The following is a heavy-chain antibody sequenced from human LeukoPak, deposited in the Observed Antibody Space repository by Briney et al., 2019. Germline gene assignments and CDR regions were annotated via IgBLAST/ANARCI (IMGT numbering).Heavy chain of an antibody. CDR3: ARDPYSHDSSGFSYFLQY. V-gene: IGHV3-30-3*01. CDR1: GFVFSKYA. CDR2: VSYDGDFK. Sequence: GGSLRLSCVGSGFVFSKYAVHWVRQAPGKGLEWVAVVSYDGDFKLYGDSVKGRFTISRDNSQNMLFLQMNDLRPQDAATYFCARDPYSHDSSGFSYFLQYWGQGTVVTVSS. J-gene: IGHJ4*02. D-gene: IGHD6-19*01.